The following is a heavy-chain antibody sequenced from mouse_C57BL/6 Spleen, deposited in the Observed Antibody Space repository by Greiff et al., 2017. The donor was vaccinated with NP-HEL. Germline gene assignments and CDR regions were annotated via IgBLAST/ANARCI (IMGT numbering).Heavy chain of an antibody. D-gene: IGHD1-1*01. Sequence: VQLQQPGAELVMPGASVKLSCKASGYTFTSYWMHWVKQRPGQGLEWIGEIDPSDSYTNYNQKFKGKSTLTVDKSSSTAYMQRSSLTSEDSAVYYCARREYGSGLDYWGQGTTLTVSS. CDR3: ARREYGSGLDY. CDR2: IDPSDSYT. CDR1: GYTFTSYW. J-gene: IGHJ2*01. V-gene: IGHV1-69*01.